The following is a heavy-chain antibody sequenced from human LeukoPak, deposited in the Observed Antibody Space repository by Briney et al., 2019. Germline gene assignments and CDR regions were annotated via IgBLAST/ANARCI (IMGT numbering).Heavy chain of an antibody. Sequence: GGSLRLSCAVSGFTFSSYEMNWVRQAPGKGLEWVSYISSSGSTIYYADSVKGRFTISRDNAKNSLYLQMNSLRAEDAAVYFCAKAPVTSCRGAYCYPFDSWGQGTLVTVSS. CDR3: AKAPVTSCRGAYCYPFDS. CDR2: ISSSGSTI. J-gene: IGHJ4*02. CDR1: GFTFSSYE. D-gene: IGHD2-21*01. V-gene: IGHV3-48*03.